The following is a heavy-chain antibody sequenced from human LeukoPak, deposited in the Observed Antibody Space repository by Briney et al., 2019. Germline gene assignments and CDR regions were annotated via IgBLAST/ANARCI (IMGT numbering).Heavy chain of an antibody. CDR3: ARGIAVAGRRDTPEDFCDAFDI. CDR1: GGSISSYY. J-gene: IGHJ3*02. V-gene: IGHV4-4*07. CDR2: IYTSGST. Sequence: SETLSLTCTVSGGSISSYYWSWIRQPAGKGLEWIGRIYTSGSTNYNPSLKSRVTMSVDTSKNQFSLKLSSVTAADTAVYYCARGIAVAGRRDTPEDFCDAFDIWGQGTMVTVSS. D-gene: IGHD6-19*01.